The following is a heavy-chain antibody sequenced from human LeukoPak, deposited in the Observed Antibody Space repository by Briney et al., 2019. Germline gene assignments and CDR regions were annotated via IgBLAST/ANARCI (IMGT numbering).Heavy chain of an antibody. CDR3: ARETMVRGVIRLGFDY. CDR1: GGSISSYY. CDR2: IYYSGST. Sequence: PSETLSLTCTVSGGSISSYYWSWIRQPPGKGLEWIGYIYYSGSTNYNPSLKSRVTISVDTSKNQFSLKLSSVTAADTAVYYCARETMVRGVIRLGFDYWGRGTLVTVSS. J-gene: IGHJ4*02. V-gene: IGHV4-59*01. D-gene: IGHD3-10*01.